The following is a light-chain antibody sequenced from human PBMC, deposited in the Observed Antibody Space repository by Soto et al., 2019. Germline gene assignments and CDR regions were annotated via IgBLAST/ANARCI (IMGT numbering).Light chain of an antibody. CDR2: GAS. CDR1: QSVSSN. CDR3: QQYNNWPPWT. V-gene: IGKV3-15*01. J-gene: IGKJ1*01. Sequence: SPGELSTLPCRASQSVSSNLAWYQQKPGQAPRLLIYGASTRATGIPARFSGSGSGTEFTLTISSLQSEDFAVYYCQQYNNWPPWTFGQGTKVDI.